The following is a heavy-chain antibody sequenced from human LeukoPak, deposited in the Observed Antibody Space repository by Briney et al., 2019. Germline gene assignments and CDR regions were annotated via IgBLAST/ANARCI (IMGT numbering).Heavy chain of an antibody. Sequence: GGSLRLSCAASGLTFGNSWVRWVRQAPGKGLVWVSLINADGSTATYADSVKGRFTISRDNARNTLSLQMNSLTIEDTAVYYCVVVVEPPDSDGFDVWGQGTMITVSS. CDR1: GLTFGNSW. J-gene: IGHJ3*01. CDR3: VVVVEPPDSDGFDV. D-gene: IGHD1-14*01. V-gene: IGHV3-74*01. CDR2: INADGSTA.